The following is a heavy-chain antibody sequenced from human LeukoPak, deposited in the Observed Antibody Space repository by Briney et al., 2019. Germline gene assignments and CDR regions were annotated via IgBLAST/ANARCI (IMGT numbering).Heavy chain of an antibody. J-gene: IGHJ4*02. D-gene: IGHD4-17*01. V-gene: IGHV4-61*08. CDR1: GGPISSVDYY. Sequence: SQTLSLTCTVSGGPISSVDYYWSWIRQPPGKGLEWIGYIYYSGSTNYNPSLKSRVSISVDTSKNQFSLKLSSVTAADTAVYYCARTGSTVTMLYPFDHWGQGTLVTVSS. CDR2: IYYSGST. CDR3: ARTGSTVTMLYPFDH.